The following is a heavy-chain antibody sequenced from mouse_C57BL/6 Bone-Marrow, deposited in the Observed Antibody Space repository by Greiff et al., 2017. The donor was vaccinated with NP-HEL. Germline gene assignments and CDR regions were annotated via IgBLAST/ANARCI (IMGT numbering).Heavy chain of an antibody. CDR1: GYTFTSYW. D-gene: IGHD2-4*01. J-gene: IGHJ2*01. CDR3: AGRTIYYDYDGRSLDY. V-gene: IGHV1-55*01. Sequence: QVQLQQPGAELVKPGASVKMSCKASGYTFTSYWITWVKQRPGQGLEWIGDIYPGSGSTNYNEKFKSKATLTVDTSSSTAYMQLSSLTSEDSAVYYCAGRTIYYDYDGRSLDYWGQGTTLTVSS. CDR2: IYPGSGST.